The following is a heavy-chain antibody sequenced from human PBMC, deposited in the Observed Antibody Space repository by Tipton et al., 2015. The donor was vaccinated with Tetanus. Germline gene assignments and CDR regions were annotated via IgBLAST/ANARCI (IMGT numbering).Heavy chain of an antibody. CDR2: VHKNGST. D-gene: IGHD6-6*01. Sequence: TLSLTCTLSGDSITRGPYYWSWIRQSPGKGLEWMGHVHKNGSTNYNPSLKSRLTMSLDSSKNQFSLRLASVTSADTAVYYCARDQGGGRVVRLNWFDPWGQGTLITVSS. V-gene: IGHV4-61*01. CDR3: ARDQGGGRVVRLNWFDP. CDR1: GDSITRGPYY. J-gene: IGHJ5*02.